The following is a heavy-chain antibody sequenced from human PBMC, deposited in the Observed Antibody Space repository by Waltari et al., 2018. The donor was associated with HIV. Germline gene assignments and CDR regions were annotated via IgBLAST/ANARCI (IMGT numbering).Heavy chain of an antibody. V-gene: IGHV3-74*01. CDR1: GFHFSCYW. D-gene: IGHD1-7*01. CDR3: ARAGRDGKLPPDY. J-gene: IGHJ4*02. CDR2: SNSDGSST. Sequence: EVQLVESGGGLGPPWGALRLSCAGFGFHFSCYWAHLVRQAPGKGLVWVSRSNSDGSSTSYADSVKGRFTISRDNAKNTLYLQMNRLRAEDTAVYYCARAGRDGKLPPDYWGQGTLVTVSS.